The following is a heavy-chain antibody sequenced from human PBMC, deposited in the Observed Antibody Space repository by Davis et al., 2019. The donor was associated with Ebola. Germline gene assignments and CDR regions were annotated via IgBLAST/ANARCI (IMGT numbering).Heavy chain of an antibody. Sequence: ASVKVSCKASGYTFTGYYMHWVRQAPGQGLEWMGWINPNSGGTNYAQKFQGRVTMTRDTSISTAYMELSRLRSDDTAVYYCARVRDWSNYVYYYYGMDVWGQGTTVTISS. CDR1: GYTFTGYY. J-gene: IGHJ6*02. V-gene: IGHV1-2*02. D-gene: IGHD4-11*01. CDR2: INPNSGGT. CDR3: ARVRDWSNYVYYYYGMDV.